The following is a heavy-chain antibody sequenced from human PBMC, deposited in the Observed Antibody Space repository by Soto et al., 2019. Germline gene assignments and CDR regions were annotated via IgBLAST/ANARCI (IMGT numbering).Heavy chain of an antibody. V-gene: IGHV4-30-2*01. D-gene: IGHD6-13*01. CDR1: GGSISSGGYS. CDR3: ARALGIAAAGTFWYFDL. CDR2: IYHSGST. Sequence: QLQLQESGSGLVKPSQTLSLTCAVSGGSISSGGYSWSWIRQPPGKGLEWIGYIYHSGSTYYNPSLKSRVTISVDXSXNXXSLKLSSVTAADTAVYYCARALGIAAAGTFWYFDLWGRGTLVTVSS. J-gene: IGHJ2*01.